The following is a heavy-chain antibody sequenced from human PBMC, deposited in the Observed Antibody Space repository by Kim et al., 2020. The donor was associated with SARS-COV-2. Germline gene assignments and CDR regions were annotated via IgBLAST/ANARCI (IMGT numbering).Heavy chain of an antibody. V-gene: IGHV3-74*01. CDR3: ARSSRGAFDI. CDR1: GFTFSPYW. J-gene: IGHJ3*02. Sequence: GGSLRLSCAASGFTFSPYWMHWVRQVPGKGLVRVSGIYGDGSGTTYADSVKGRFTISRDNPENTLYLQMSSLRGEDTAVYYCARSSRGAFDIWGQGTMV. D-gene: IGHD1-26*01. CDR2: IYGDGSGT.